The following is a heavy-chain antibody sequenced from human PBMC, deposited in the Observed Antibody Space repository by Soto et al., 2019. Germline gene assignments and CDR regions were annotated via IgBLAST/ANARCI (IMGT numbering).Heavy chain of an antibody. J-gene: IGHJ4*02. V-gene: IGHV4-30-4*01. CDR3: AREPKQNYDSSPWNGGFDS. CDR2: IYYTGNN. D-gene: IGHD3-22*01. Sequence: QVHLQESGPGLVKPSQTLSLSCTVSGDSISSPHYYWTWIRQPPGKGLEWVGYIYYTGNNFYNPALKSRVAMSVDPSTNQFSLKLDSVTDADTAVYFCAREPKQNYDSSPWNGGFDSWGPGTLVTVSS. CDR1: GDSISSPHYY.